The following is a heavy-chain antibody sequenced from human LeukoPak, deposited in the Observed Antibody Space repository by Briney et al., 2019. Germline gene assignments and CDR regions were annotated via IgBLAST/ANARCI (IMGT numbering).Heavy chain of an antibody. Sequence: PGGSLRLSCAASGFTFSSYGMHWVRQAPGKGLEWVAFIRYDGSNKYYADSVKGRFTISRDNSKNTLYLQMNSLRAEDTAVYYCAKGGSSWDSAPHFDYWGQGTLVTVSS. CDR1: GFTFSSYG. CDR2: IRYDGSNK. V-gene: IGHV3-30*02. J-gene: IGHJ4*02. CDR3: AKGGSSWDSAPHFDY. D-gene: IGHD6-13*01.